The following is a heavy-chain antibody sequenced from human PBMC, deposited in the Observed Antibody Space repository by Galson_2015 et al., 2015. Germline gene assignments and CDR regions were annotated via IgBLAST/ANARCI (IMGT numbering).Heavy chain of an antibody. J-gene: IGHJ1*01. CDR1: GFSLRARGAG. CDR3: SDSPAGAAAALYSHH. D-gene: IGHD6-13*01. Sequence: PALVNPTRSLTLACSCPGFSLRARGAGGGWLRQPPGKPLEWVAVIYWDDDKRYSPSLKSRLTITKDTSKNQVVLTMTNLDPVDTASYFCSDSPAGAAAALYSHHWGPGTLVTVSS. CDR2: IYWDDDK. V-gene: IGHV2-5*02.